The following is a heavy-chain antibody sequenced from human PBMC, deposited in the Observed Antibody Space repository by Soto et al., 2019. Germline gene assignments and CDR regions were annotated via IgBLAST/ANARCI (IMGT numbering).Heavy chain of an antibody. D-gene: IGHD3-10*01. CDR2: IHYSGST. J-gene: IGHJ4*02. CDR3: ARSWSSGSYDD. V-gene: IGHV4-59*01. Sequence: QPPGKALGWMGYIHYSGSTNYNPSLKSRVTISVDTSKNQFSLKLSSVTAADTAVYYCARSWSSGSYDDWGQGTLVTAPQ.